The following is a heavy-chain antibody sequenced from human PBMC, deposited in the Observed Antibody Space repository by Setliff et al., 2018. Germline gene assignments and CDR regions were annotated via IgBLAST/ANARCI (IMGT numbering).Heavy chain of an antibody. J-gene: IGHJ4*02. CDR2: INPSGGST. Sequence: ASVKVSCKASGYTFTSYYMHGVRQAPGQGLEWMGIINPSGGSTSYAQKFQGRVTITTDESTSTAYMELSSLRSEDTAVYYCARVSYCGGDCYLGWADYWGQGTLVTVSS. CDR1: GYTFTSYY. V-gene: IGHV1-46*01. CDR3: ARVSYCGGDCYLGWADY. D-gene: IGHD2-21*02.